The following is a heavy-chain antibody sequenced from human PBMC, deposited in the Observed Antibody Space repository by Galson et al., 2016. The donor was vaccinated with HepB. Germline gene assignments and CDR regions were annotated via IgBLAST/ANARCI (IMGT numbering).Heavy chain of an antibody. CDR1: GGSISGGGYF. D-gene: IGHD6-13*01. J-gene: IGHJ6*02. CDR3: ARGDPYEPQLVIESLDPYYHKYAMDG. V-gene: IGHV4-34*01. Sequence: LSLTCTVSGGSISGGGYFWTWVRQPPGKGLEWIGEINHIGTINYNPTLKSRLTISLDTSKKQFSLKLGSVTAADTAVYYCARGDPYEPQLVIESLDPYYHKYAMDGGGQGTTVTV. CDR2: INHIGTI.